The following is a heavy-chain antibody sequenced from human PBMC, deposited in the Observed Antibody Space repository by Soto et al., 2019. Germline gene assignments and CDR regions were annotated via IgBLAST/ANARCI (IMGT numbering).Heavy chain of an antibody. J-gene: IGHJ6*02. CDR1: GYTFPSYD. CDR3: ARERNMYGMDV. D-gene: IGHD1-1*01. V-gene: IGHV1-8*01. Sequence: ASVKVSCKASGYTFPSYDINWVRQATGQGLEWMGWMNPNSGNIAYSQKFQGRVTMTRNTSISTAYMELSSLISEDTAVYYCARERNMYGMDVWGQGTTVTVSS. CDR2: MNPNSGNI.